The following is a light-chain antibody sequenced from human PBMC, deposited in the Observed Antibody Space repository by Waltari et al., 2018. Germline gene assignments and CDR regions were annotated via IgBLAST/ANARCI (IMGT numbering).Light chain of an antibody. Sequence: DIVMTQSPATLSVSPGERATLTCRASQSVTTNVAWYQQTPGQAPRLVIYGASTRATGFPARFSGSGSGTEFTLTISSVQSEDFAVYYCQQYNNWPQTFGQGTKVEI. J-gene: IGKJ1*01. CDR2: GAS. CDR1: QSVTTN. V-gene: IGKV3-15*01. CDR3: QQYNNWPQT.